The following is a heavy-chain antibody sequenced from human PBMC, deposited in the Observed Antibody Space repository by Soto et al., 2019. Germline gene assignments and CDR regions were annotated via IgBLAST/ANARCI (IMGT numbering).Heavy chain of an antibody. Sequence: GGSLRLSCAASGFAFSTFSMHWVRQAPGKGLEWVSSIGTRGDIYYADSVKGRFTISRDNAKNSLSLQMNSLRAEDTGVYYCAREETAWPLAYGLDVWGQGATVTVSS. CDR1: GFAFSTFS. V-gene: IGHV3-21*01. CDR3: AREETAWPLAYGLDV. J-gene: IGHJ6*02. D-gene: IGHD2-21*02. CDR2: IGTRGDI.